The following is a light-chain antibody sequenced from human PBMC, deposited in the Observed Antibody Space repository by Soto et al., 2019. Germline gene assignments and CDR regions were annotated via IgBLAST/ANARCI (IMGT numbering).Light chain of an antibody. CDR2: EVS. J-gene: IGLJ3*02. Sequence: QAVVTQPASVSGSPGQSITISCTGTSSDVGAYNFVSWYQHHPGTAPKLMIYEVSNRPSGASNRFSGSKSGNTASLTISGLKTEDEDDYYCYSYRGSNAWVFGGGTKLTVL. V-gene: IGLV2-14*01. CDR3: YSYRGSNAWV. CDR1: SSDVGAYNF.